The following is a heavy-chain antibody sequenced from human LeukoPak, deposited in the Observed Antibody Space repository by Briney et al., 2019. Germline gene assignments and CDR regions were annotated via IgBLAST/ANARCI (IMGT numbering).Heavy chain of an antibody. CDR2: IYYSGST. J-gene: IGHJ4*02. CDR3: ARQRAHFTYYYGSGHVPFDY. D-gene: IGHD3-10*01. Sequence: KPSETLSLTCTVSGGSISSSSYYWGWIRQPPGKGLEWIANIYYSGSTSYNPSLKSRVTISVDTSKNQFSLKLSSVTAADTAVYYCARQRAHFTYYYGSGHVPFDYWGQGTLVTVSS. CDR1: GGSISSSSYY. V-gene: IGHV4-39*01.